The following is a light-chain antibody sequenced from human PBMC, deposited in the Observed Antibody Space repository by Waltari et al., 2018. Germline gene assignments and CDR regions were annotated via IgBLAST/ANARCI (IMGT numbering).Light chain of an antibody. V-gene: IGLV2-8*01. CDR3: SSYAGRNTL. J-gene: IGLJ2*01. Sequence: QSALTQPPSASGAPGQSVTISSTGTSRDVGVYNYVSWYQQHPGEAPKPLISEVSKRPSGVPDRFSGSKSGNTASLTVSGLQAEDEGDYYCSSYAGRNTLFGGGTKLTVL. CDR1: SRDVGVYNY. CDR2: EVS.